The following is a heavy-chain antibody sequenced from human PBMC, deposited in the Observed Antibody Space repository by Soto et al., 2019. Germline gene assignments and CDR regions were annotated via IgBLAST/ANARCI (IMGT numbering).Heavy chain of an antibody. J-gene: IGHJ6*02. V-gene: IGHV1-8*01. CDR2: MNPNSGDR. CDR3: ARGYWFGDLGNFDDGLDV. CDR1: GFTLTSYD. D-gene: IGHD3-10*01. Sequence: QVQLVQSGAEVKKPGASVKVSCKAAGFTLTSYDINWVRQATGQGLEWMGWMNPNSGDRGNAQKFQGRVTMSGNATISTAYMELRSLRSEDTAVYYCARGYWFGDLGNFDDGLDVWGQGTTVIVS.